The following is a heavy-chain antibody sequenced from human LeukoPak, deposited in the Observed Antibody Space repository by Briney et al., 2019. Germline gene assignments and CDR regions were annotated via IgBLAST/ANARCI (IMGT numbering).Heavy chain of an antibody. CDR1: GFTFSSYA. Sequence: PGGSLRLSCAASGFTFSSYAMSWIRQPPGKGLEWIGYIYYSGSTNYNPSLKSRVTISVDTSKNQFSLKLSSVTAADTAVYYCARFYSSGWEYYFDYWGQGTLVTVSS. CDR2: IYYSGST. CDR3: ARFYSSGWEYYFDY. J-gene: IGHJ4*02. V-gene: IGHV4-59*01. D-gene: IGHD6-19*01.